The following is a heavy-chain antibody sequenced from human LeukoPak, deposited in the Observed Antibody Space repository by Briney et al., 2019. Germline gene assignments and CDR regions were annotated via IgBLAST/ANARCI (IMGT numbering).Heavy chain of an antibody. J-gene: IGHJ4*02. Sequence: GASLQISCKGSGYRFTSYWIGWVRQMPGKGLEWMGFIYPGDSDIRYSPSFQGQVTISADNSISTAYLQWSSLKASDSAMYYCARHPGVIVPIDYWGQGTLVTVSS. D-gene: IGHD3-16*02. V-gene: IGHV5-51*01. CDR2: IYPGDSDI. CDR1: GYRFTSYW. CDR3: ARHPGVIVPIDY.